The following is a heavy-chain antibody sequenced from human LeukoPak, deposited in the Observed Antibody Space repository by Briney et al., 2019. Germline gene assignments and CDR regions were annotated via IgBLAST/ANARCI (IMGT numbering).Heavy chain of an antibody. J-gene: IGHJ4*02. Sequence: GGALEISFKGSGYNFNSFWIGWGRPMPGKGLEGRGIIYPGNSDTRYSPSFQGQVSFSADKSINTAYLQWSSLQASDTAVYYCARHKSDETATYFFDYWGQGTPVTVSS. CDR2: IYPGNSDT. CDR3: ARHKSDETATYFFDY. CDR1: GYNFNSFW. D-gene: IGHD1-1*01. V-gene: IGHV5-51*01.